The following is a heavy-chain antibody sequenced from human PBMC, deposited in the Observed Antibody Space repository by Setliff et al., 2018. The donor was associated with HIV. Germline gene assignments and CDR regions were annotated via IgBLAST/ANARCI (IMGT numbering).Heavy chain of an antibody. J-gene: IGHJ4*02. D-gene: IGHD3-22*01. CDR1: GYTFTSYS. Sequence: GASVKVSCKASGYTFTSYSINWVRQAPGQGLEWMGWINTNIGNPTYAQDFTGQFVFSLDTSVSTAYLQISILKAEDTAVYYCAKGACQYYDSSAYYQGNFDYWAQGTLVTVSS. V-gene: IGHV7-4-1*02. CDR2: INTNIGNP. CDR3: AKGACQYYDSSAYYQGNFDY.